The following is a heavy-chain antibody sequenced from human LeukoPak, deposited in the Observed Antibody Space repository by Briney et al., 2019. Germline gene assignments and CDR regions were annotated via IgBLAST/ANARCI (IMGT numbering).Heavy chain of an antibody. D-gene: IGHD2-15*01. CDR3: ARERYCSGGSCYYYYGMDV. CDR2: INPNSGGT. CDR1: GYTFTGYY. V-gene: IGHV1-2*02. Sequence: GASVKVSCKASGYTFTGYYMHWVRQAPGQGLEWMGWINPNSGGTNYAQKFQGRVTMTRDTSIRTAYMELSRLRSDDTAVYYCARERYCSGGSCYYYYGMDVWGQGTTVTVSS. J-gene: IGHJ6*02.